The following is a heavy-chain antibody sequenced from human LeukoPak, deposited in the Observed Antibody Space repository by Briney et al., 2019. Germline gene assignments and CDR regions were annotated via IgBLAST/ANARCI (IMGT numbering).Heavy chain of an antibody. Sequence: PGRSLRLSCAASGFTFDDYAMHWVRQAPGKGLEWVSGISWNSGSIGYADSVKGRFTISRDNAKNSLYLQMNSLRAEDTALYYCAKDPHYDILTGFDYWGQGTLVTVSS. CDR3: AKDPHYDILTGFDY. D-gene: IGHD3-9*01. CDR1: GFTFDDYA. V-gene: IGHV3-9*01. CDR2: ISWNSGSI. J-gene: IGHJ4*02.